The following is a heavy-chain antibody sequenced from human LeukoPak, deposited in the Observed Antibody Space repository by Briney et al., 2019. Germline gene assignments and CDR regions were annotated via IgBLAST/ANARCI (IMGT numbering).Heavy chain of an antibody. Sequence: GGSLRLSCATSGFTFSNYGMHWVRQAPGKGLEWVAVISYDGSNKYYADSVKGRFTISRDNSKNTLYLQMNSLRAEDTAVYYCARDNGGSGYYFDYWGQGTLVTVSS. CDR3: ARDNGGSGYYFDY. CDR2: ISYDGSNK. D-gene: IGHD3-22*01. V-gene: IGHV3-30*03. J-gene: IGHJ4*02. CDR1: GFTFSNYG.